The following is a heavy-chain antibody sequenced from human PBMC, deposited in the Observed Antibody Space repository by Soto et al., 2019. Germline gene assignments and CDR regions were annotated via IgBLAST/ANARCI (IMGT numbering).Heavy chain of an antibody. CDR1: GFTFSSYW. Sequence: GGSLRLSCAASGFTFSSYWMSWVRQAPGKGLEWVANIKQDGSEKYYVDSVKGRFTISRDNAKNSLFLQMNSMRAEDTAVYYCARNPTPDAFDIWGQGTMVTVSS. CDR2: IKQDGSEK. J-gene: IGHJ3*02. CDR3: ARNPTPDAFDI. V-gene: IGHV3-7*05.